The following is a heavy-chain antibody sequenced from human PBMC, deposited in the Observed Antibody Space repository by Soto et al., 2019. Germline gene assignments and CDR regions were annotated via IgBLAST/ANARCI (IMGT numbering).Heavy chain of an antibody. CDR3: ARDKPLRYYDSSGYPVGAFDI. Sequence: SETLSLTCAVSGGSISSGGYSWSWIRQPPGKGLEWIGYIYHSGSTYYNPSLKSRVTTSVDRSKNQFSLKLSSVTAADTAVYYCARDKPLRYYDSSGYPVGAFDIWGQGTMVTVSS. CDR2: IYHSGST. CDR1: GGSISSGGYS. J-gene: IGHJ3*02. D-gene: IGHD3-22*01. V-gene: IGHV4-30-2*01.